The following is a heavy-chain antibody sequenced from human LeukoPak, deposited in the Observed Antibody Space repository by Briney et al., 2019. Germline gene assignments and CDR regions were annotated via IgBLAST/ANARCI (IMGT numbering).Heavy chain of an antibody. CDR3: ARASRRGAVAGSVGY. J-gene: IGHJ4*02. Sequence: ASVKVSCKASGYTFTSYGISWVRQAPGQGLEWMGWMNPNSGNTGYAQKFQGRVTMTRNTSISTAYMELSSLRSEDTAVYYCARASRRGAVAGSVGYWGQGTLVTVSS. D-gene: IGHD6-19*01. CDR1: GYTFTSYG. V-gene: IGHV1-8*02. CDR2: MNPNSGNT.